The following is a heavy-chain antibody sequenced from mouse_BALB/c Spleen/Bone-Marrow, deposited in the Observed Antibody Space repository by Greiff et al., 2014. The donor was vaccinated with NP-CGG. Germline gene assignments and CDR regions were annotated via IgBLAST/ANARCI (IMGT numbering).Heavy chain of an antibody. Sequence: VQLQQSGAELAKPGAPVKMSCKASGYTFTNYWMHWVKQRPGQGLEWIGYINPSTGYTGYNQKFKDKATLTADKSSSTAYMQLSSLTSEDSAVYYCARSYGNYVDYWGQGTTLTVSS. CDR3: ARSYGNYVDY. J-gene: IGHJ2*01. CDR1: GYTFTNYW. D-gene: IGHD2-1*01. V-gene: IGHV1-7*01. CDR2: INPSTGYT.